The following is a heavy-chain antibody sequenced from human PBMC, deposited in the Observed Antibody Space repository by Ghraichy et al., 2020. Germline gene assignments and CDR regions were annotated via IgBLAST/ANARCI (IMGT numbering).Heavy chain of an antibody. CDR1: GFIFSNAW. D-gene: IGHD1-26*01. Sequence: GGSLRLSYAASGFIFSNAWMSWVRQAPGKGLEWVGRIKSKTDGGTTDYAAPVKGRFTISRDDSKNTLYLQMNSLKSEDTAVYYCTTDPEWELLSYYYGMDVWGQGTTVTVSS. J-gene: IGHJ6*02. V-gene: IGHV3-15*01. CDR3: TTDPEWELLSYYYGMDV. CDR2: IKSKTDGGTT.